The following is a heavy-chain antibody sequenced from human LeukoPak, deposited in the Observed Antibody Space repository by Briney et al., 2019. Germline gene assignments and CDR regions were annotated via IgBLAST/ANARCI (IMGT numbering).Heavy chain of an antibody. CDR2: ISPNSGGT. V-gene: IGHV1-2*02. Sequence: GASVKVSCKASGYTFTGSYMLWVRQAPGQGLEGMGWISPNSGGTNYAQRCQGRVTMTRDTSISTAYMELSRLRSDDTAVYYCSRSPHYSNHYYYYMDVWGKGTTVTVSS. CDR1: GYTFTGSY. CDR3: SRSPHYSNHYYYYMDV. D-gene: IGHD4-11*01. J-gene: IGHJ6*03.